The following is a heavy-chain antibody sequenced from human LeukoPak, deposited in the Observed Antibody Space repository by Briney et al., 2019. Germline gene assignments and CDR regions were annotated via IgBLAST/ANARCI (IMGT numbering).Heavy chain of an antibody. CDR3: TTDPGYYYDSSGYPDAFDI. J-gene: IGHJ3*02. Sequence: GGSLRLSCAASGFTFSNAWMSWVRQAPGKGLEWVGRIKSKTDGGTTDYAAPVKGRFTISRDDSKNTLYLQMNSLKTEDTAVYYCTTDPGYYYDSSGYPDAFDIWGQGTMVTVSS. CDR1: GFTFSNAW. D-gene: IGHD3-22*01. V-gene: IGHV3-15*01. CDR2: IKSKTDGGTT.